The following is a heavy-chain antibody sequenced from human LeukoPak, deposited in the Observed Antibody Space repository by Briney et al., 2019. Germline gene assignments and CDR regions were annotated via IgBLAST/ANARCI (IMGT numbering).Heavy chain of an antibody. CDR3: AREGAVAGTHPFGY. CDR2: INTNTGNP. V-gene: IGHV7-4-1*02. J-gene: IGHJ4*02. D-gene: IGHD6-19*01. CDR1: GGTFSSYA. Sequence: ASVKASCKASGGTFSSYAISWVRQAPGQGLEWMGWINTNTGNPTYAQGFTGRFVFSLDTSVSTAYLQISSLKAEDTAVYYCAREGAVAGTHPFGYWGQGTLVTVSS.